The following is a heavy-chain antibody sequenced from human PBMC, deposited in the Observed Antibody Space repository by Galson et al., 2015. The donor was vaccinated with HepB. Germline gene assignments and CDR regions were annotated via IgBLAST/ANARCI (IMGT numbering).Heavy chain of an antibody. V-gene: IGHV3-48*02. CDR1: GFTFNTYS. CDR2: ISSSGSGI. J-gene: IGHJ4*02. Sequence: SLRLSCAASGFTFNTYSMNWVRQAPGKGLEWVSYISSSGSGIYYADSVKGRFTISGDNAENSLYVQMNSLRDEDTAVYYCARERSYFIDYWGRGTLVTVSS. D-gene: IGHD1-26*01. CDR3: ARERSYFIDY.